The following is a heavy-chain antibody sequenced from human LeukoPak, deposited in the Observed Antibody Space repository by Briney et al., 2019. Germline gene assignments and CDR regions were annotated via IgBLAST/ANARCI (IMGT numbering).Heavy chain of an antibody. V-gene: IGHV4-38-2*02. CDR3: ARGGPGGSSSKPYYYYYYMDV. D-gene: IGHD6-13*01. CDR1: GYSISSDYY. Sequence: SSETLSLTCTVSGYSISSDYYWGWIRQPPGKGLEWIGSIYHSWSTYYNPSLKSRVTISVDTSKNQFSLKLSSVTAADTAVYYCARGGPGGSSSKPYYYYYYMDVWGKGTTVTVSS. J-gene: IGHJ6*03. CDR2: IYHSWST.